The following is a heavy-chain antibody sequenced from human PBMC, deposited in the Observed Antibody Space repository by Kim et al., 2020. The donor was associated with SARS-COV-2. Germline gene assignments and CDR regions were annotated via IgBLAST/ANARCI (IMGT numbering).Heavy chain of an antibody. V-gene: IGHV3-43*01. CDR3: TKDARLIPFDY. J-gene: IGHJ4*02. D-gene: IGHD2-21*01. Sequence: YAGSVKGRITISRENSRNSLYLQMNSMRTEDTALYYCTKDARLIPFDYWGQGALVTVSS.